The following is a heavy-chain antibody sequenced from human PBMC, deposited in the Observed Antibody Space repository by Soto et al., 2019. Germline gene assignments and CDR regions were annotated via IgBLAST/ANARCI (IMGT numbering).Heavy chain of an antibody. CDR3: ARPALRYCSSTSCQTYWYFDL. Sequence: QVQLVESGGGVVQPGRSLRLSCAASGFTFSSYGMHWVRQAPGKGLEWVAVIWYDGSNKYYADSVKGRFTFSRDNSKNTLYLQMNSLRAEDTAVYYCARPALRYCSSTSCQTYWYFDLWGRGTLVTVSS. J-gene: IGHJ2*01. CDR1: GFTFSSYG. D-gene: IGHD2-2*01. CDR2: IWYDGSNK. V-gene: IGHV3-33*01.